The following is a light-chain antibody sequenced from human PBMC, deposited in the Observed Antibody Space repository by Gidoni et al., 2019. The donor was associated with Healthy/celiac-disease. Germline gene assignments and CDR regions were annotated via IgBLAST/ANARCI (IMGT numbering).Light chain of an antibody. CDR1: QSISSY. V-gene: IGKV1-39*01. J-gene: IGKJ4*01. Sequence: DIQMTQSPSSLSASVGDRVTITCRASQSISSYLNWYQQKPGKAPKLLIYAASSLQSGVPSRFSGSGAGTYFTLSISSLRPEDFATYYCQQSYSTPRLTFGGGTKVEIK. CDR2: AAS. CDR3: QQSYSTPRLT.